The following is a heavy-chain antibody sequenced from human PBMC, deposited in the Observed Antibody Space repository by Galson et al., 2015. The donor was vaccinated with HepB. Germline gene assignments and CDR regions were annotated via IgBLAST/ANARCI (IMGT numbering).Heavy chain of an antibody. CDR3: ARVLRYFDWLG. Sequence: SVKVSCKASGYTFTSYEINWVRQATGQGLEWMGWMNPNSGNTGYAQKFQGRLTMTRNTSISTAYMELSSLRSEDTAVYYCARVLRYFDWLGWGQGTLVTVSS. V-gene: IGHV1-8*01. CDR2: MNPNSGNT. D-gene: IGHD3-9*01. J-gene: IGHJ4*02. CDR1: GYTFTSYE.